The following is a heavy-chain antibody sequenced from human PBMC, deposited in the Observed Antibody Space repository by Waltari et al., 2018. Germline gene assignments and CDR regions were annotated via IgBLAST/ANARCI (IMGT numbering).Heavy chain of an antibody. CDR3: ARSTQGDIVVVPAAIPPFDP. CDR2: INHSGST. V-gene: IGHV4-34*01. CDR1: GGSFSGYY. Sequence: QVQLQQWGAGLLKPSETLSLTCAVYGGSFSGYYWSWIRQPPGKGLEWIGEINHSGSTNHNPSRKSRVTISVDTSKNQFSLKLSSVTAADTAVYYCARSTQGDIVVVPAAIPPFDPWGQGTLVTVSS. D-gene: IGHD2-2*01. J-gene: IGHJ5*02.